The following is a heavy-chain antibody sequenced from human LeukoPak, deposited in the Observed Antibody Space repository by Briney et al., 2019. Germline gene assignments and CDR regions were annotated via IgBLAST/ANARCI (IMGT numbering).Heavy chain of an antibody. Sequence: GGSLRLSCAVSGFTFSNYAMCWVRQAPGKGLEWVSAISGSGGGTYYADSVKGRFTISRDNSKNTLYLQMNSLRAEDTAVYYCARTYYYDSSGYYAFDCWGQGTLVTVSS. J-gene: IGHJ4*02. CDR1: GFTFSNYA. CDR3: ARTYYYDSSGYYAFDC. CDR2: ISGSGGGT. V-gene: IGHV3-23*01. D-gene: IGHD3-22*01.